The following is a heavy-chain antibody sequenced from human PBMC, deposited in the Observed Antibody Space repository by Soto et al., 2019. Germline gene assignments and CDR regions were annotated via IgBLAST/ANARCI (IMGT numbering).Heavy chain of an antibody. J-gene: IGHJ4*02. V-gene: IGHV1-3*01. CDR3: ARGSSSWYDYFDY. CDR1: GYTFTIYA. D-gene: IGHD6-13*01. CDR2: INAGNGNT. Sequence: ASVKVSCKASGYTFTIYAMHWVRQAPGQRLEWMGWINAGNGNTKYSQKFQGRVTITRDTSASTAYMELSSLRSEDTAVYYCARGSSSWYDYFDYWGQGTLVTVSS.